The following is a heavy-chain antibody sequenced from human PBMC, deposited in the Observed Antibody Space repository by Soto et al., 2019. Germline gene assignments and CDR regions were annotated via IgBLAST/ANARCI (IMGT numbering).Heavy chain of an antibody. CDR1: GFTFSSYW. CDR3: ARLDSSSWAVDY. Sequence: EMQLVESGGGLVQPGGSLRLSCAASGFTFSSYWMNWVRQGPGKGLVWVSRINSDGSDTSYADSVKGRFTISRDNAKNTLYLQMNSLRAEDTAVYYCARLDSSSWAVDYWGQGTLVTVSS. V-gene: IGHV3-74*01. J-gene: IGHJ4*02. D-gene: IGHD6-13*01. CDR2: INSDGSDT.